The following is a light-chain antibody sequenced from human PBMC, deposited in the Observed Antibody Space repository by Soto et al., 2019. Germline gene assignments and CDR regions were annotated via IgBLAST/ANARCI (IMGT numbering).Light chain of an antibody. V-gene: IGLV2-14*01. CDR1: ISDFVVYNY. J-gene: IGLJ1*01. CDR3: SSNTISTALHG. Sequence: QSVLTQPASVSGSPGQSITISCTGTISDFVVYNYVSWYQQHPGKAPKLLIYGVSNRPSGVSTRFSGSKSGNTASLTISGLQADDEADYYCSSNTISTALHGFGTGTKGTV. CDR2: GVS.